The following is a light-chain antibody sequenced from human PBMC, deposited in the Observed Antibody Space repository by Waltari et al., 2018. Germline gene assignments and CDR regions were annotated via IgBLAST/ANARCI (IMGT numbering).Light chain of an antibody. Sequence: DIQLTQSPSLLSASVGDRVTITCRASQAINGYLAWYQVRPGRAPKLLIYDTSTLQSGFPSRFSGSESGTDCTLTISTLQPEDFATYYCQELNIFPLTFGGGTKVEIK. CDR2: DTS. CDR3: QELNIFPLT. V-gene: IGKV1-9*01. CDR1: QAINGY. J-gene: IGKJ4*01.